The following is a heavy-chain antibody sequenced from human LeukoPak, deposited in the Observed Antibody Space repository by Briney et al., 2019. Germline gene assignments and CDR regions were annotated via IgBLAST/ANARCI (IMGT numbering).Heavy chain of an antibody. CDR2: FDPKIGET. CDR1: GYTFTGYY. V-gene: IGHV1-24*01. Sequence: ASVKVSCKASGYTFTGYYIHWVRQAPGKGLEWMGGFDPKIGETIYAQKFQGRVTMTEDTSTDTAYMELSSLRSEDTAVYYCATVPLVGATISEGGIDCWGQGTLVTVSS. CDR3: ATVPLVGATISEGGIDC. J-gene: IGHJ4*02. D-gene: IGHD1-26*01.